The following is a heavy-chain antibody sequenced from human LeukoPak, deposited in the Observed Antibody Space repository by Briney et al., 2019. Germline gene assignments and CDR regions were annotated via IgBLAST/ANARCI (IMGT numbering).Heavy chain of an antibody. V-gene: IGHV3-23*01. J-gene: IGHJ4*02. CDR3: AKTNGYSDY. CDR1: GFTFSSYG. CDR2: IRGSGGNT. D-gene: IGHD3-22*01. Sequence: GGSLRLSCAASGFTFSSYGMSWVRQAPGKGLEWVSSIRGSGGNTYYADSVKGRFTISRETSKSTVYLQMNTLRAEDTAVYHCAKTNGYSDYWGQGTLVTVSS.